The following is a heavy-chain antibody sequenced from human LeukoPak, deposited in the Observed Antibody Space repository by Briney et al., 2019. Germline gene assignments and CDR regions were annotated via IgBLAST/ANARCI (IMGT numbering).Heavy chain of an antibody. Sequence: SETLSLTCTVSVGSISSGGYYWSWIRQHPGKGLEWIGYIYYSGSTYYNPSLKSRFTISVDTSKNQFSLKLSSVTAADKAVYYCAGLYSSGWYEEVHWCDPWGQGALVSVSS. V-gene: IGHV4-31*03. D-gene: IGHD6-19*01. CDR3: AGLYSSGWYEEVHWCDP. CDR1: VGSISSGGYY. J-gene: IGHJ5*02. CDR2: IYYSGST.